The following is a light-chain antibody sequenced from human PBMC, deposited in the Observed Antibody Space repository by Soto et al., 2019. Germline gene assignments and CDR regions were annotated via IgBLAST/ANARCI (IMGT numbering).Light chain of an antibody. Sequence: DIQMTQSPSTLSASVGDRVTISCRASQSIYSWLAWYQQKPGQAPKLLIHDASSLEGGVPSRFRGSGSGTEFTLTISSLQPDDFATSYCQPYKSHLMYTFGQGTTLEIK. CDR1: QSIYSW. CDR2: DAS. CDR3: QPYKSHLMYT. V-gene: IGKV1-5*01. J-gene: IGKJ2*01.